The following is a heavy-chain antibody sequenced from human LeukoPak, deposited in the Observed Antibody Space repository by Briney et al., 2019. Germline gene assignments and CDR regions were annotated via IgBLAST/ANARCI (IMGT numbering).Heavy chain of an antibody. J-gene: IGHJ3*02. D-gene: IGHD3-10*01. CDR1: GFTFTYYW. V-gene: IGHV3-7*05. CDR3: ARARDYGSGKPNAFDI. CDR2: IKRDGSEK. Sequence: GGSLRLSCAASGFTFTYYWMSWVRQSPGKGLEWVANIKRDGSEKYYVDSVKGRFTISRDNAESSLYLQMNSLRAEDAAVYYCARARDYGSGKPNAFDIWGQGTMVAVSS.